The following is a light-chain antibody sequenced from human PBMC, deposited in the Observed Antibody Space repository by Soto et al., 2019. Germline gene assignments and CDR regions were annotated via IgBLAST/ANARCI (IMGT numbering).Light chain of an antibody. V-gene: IGLV2-14*01. CDR2: DVS. CDR1: SSDVGGYNY. CDR3: SSYTSSSTLVV. J-gene: IGLJ2*01. Sequence: QSALTQPASVSGSPGQSITISCTGTSSDVGGYNYVSWYQQHPGKATKLMIYDVSNRHSGVSNRYSRYRSGNTAYQNISGXXXXXXXXXYCSSYTSSSTLVVFGGGTKLTV.